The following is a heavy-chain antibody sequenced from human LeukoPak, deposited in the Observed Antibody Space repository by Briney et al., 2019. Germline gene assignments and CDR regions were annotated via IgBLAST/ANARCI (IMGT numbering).Heavy chain of an antibody. CDR2: IYTSGST. V-gene: IGHV4-61*02. Sequence: PSETLSLTCTVSGGSISSGGYYWSWIRQPAGKGLEWIGRIYTSGSTNYNPSLKSRVTMSVGTSKNQFSLKLSSVTAADTAVYYCARALAPLYDFWSGYSAFDIWGQGTMVTVSS. D-gene: IGHD3-3*01. J-gene: IGHJ3*02. CDR1: GGSISSGGYY. CDR3: ARALAPLYDFWSGYSAFDI.